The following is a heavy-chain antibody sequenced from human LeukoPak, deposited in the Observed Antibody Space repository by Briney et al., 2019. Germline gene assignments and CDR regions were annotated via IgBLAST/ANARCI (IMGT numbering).Heavy chain of an antibody. D-gene: IGHD2-15*01. Sequence: ASGTLSLTCAVSGGSISSSNWWSWVRPPPGKGLEWIGEIYHSGGTNYNPSLKSRVTISVDRSKNQFSLRLSSVTAADTAVYYCARRGYCSGGSCFPFDYWGQGTLVTVSS. J-gene: IGHJ4*02. CDR3: ARRGYCSGGSCFPFDY. CDR1: GGSISSSNW. V-gene: IGHV4-4*02. CDR2: IYHSGGT.